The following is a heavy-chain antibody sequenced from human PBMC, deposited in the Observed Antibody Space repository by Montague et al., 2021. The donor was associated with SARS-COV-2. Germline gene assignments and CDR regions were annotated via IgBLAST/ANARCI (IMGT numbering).Heavy chain of an antibody. Sequence: SLRLSCAASGFTFSSYAMHWVRQAPGKGLEWVAVISYDGSNKYYXDSVKGRFTISRDNSKNTLYLQMNSLRAEDTAVYYCARDDSDSVLLWFGELPSQPIDFWGQGTLVTVSS. CDR2: ISYDGSNK. CDR3: ARDDSDSVLLWFGELPSQPIDF. CDR1: GFTFSSYA. J-gene: IGHJ4*02. D-gene: IGHD3-10*01. V-gene: IGHV3-30*04.